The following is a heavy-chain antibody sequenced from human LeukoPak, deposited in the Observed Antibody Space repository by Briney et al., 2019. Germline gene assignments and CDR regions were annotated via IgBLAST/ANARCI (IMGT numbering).Heavy chain of an antibody. V-gene: IGHV4-59*08. Sequence: SETLSLTCTVSGGSISSYYWSWIRQSPGKGLEWIGYIYYSGSTNYNPSLKSRVTISVDTSKNQFSLKLSSVTAADTAVYYCARHRYYDSSGIDYWGQGTLVTVSS. CDR1: GGSISSYY. D-gene: IGHD3-22*01. CDR3: ARHRYYDSSGIDY. CDR2: IYYSGST. J-gene: IGHJ4*02.